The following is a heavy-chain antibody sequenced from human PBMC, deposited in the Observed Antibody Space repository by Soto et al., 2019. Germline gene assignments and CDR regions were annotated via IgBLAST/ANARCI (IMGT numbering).Heavy chain of an antibody. V-gene: IGHV1-18*01. Sequence: ASVKVSCKASGYTFTSYGISWVRQAPGQGLEWMGWISAYNGNTNYAQKLQGRVTMTTDTSTSTAYTELRSLRSDDTAVYYCARDLRITIFGVVIPGYYYMDVWGKGTTVTVSS. CDR1: GYTFTSYG. CDR3: ARDLRITIFGVVIPGYYYMDV. CDR2: ISAYNGNT. D-gene: IGHD3-3*01. J-gene: IGHJ6*03.